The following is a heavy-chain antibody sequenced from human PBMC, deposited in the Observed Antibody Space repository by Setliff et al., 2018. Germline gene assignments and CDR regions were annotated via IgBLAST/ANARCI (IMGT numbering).Heavy chain of an antibody. Sequence: ASVKVSCKTSGYTFSSYAMNWVRQAPGQGLEWMGRINTITGNPTYAQGFTGRFVFSLDTSVSTAYLQISSLKPEDTAVYYCARDLGYCSRTSCHGDWFDPWGQGTLVTVSS. CDR2: INTITGNP. V-gene: IGHV7-4-1*02. CDR3: ARDLGYCSRTSCHGDWFDP. D-gene: IGHD2-2*01. J-gene: IGHJ5*02. CDR1: GYTFSSYA.